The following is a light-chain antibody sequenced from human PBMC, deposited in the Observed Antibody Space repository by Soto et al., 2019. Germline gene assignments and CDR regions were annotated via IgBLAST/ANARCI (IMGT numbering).Light chain of an antibody. Sequence: VLTQSPGTLSLSPGDRATLSCRSSQRVSGSSLAWYQQKPGQAPRVLFYGATTRATGVPDRFSGNGSGVDFTLTISRLEHGDFCVYHCQQYGNSPSFGPGTKLEIK. V-gene: IGKV3-20*01. CDR2: GAT. CDR1: QRVSGSS. CDR3: QQYGNSPS. J-gene: IGKJ2*01.